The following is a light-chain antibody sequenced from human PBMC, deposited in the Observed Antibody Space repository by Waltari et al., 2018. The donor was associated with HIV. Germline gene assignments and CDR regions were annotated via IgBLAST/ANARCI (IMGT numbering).Light chain of an antibody. CDR1: SSDVGAYEY. Sequence: QSALTQPASVSGSPGQSITISCTGTSSDVGAYEYVSWYQQHPGKVPKLLIYDVYNRPSRISNRCSGAKAGNTASLTISWRQAEDEAAYYCASFTSGRLNVFGTGTKVTVL. CDR2: DVY. V-gene: IGLV2-14*03. CDR3: ASFTSGRLNV. J-gene: IGLJ1*01.